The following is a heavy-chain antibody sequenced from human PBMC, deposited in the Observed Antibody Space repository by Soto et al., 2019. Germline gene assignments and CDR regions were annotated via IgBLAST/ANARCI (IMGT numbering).Heavy chain of an antibody. CDR3: ARVRSKAGDPNDAFDI. V-gene: IGHV1-3*01. CDR2: ISAGNGNT. J-gene: IGHJ3*02. CDR1: GYTFTSYA. Sequence: QVQLVQSGAEVKKPGASVKVSCKASGYTFTSYAMHWVRQAPGQRLEWMGWISAGNGNTKYSQKFQGRVTITRDTSASTAYMELSSLRSEDTAVYYCARVRSKAGDPNDAFDIWGQGTMVTVSS. D-gene: IGHD7-27*01.